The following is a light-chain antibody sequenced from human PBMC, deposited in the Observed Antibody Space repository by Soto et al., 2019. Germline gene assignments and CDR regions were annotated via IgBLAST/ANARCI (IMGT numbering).Light chain of an antibody. V-gene: IGKV1-6*01. CDR1: QDIRKD. CDR3: HHYATSSRT. Sequence: AIQMTQSPSSLSASVGDRVTITCRASQDIRKDLAWYQQKPGKAPQILIYGASTLQTGVASRFSGSGSGTDFTLSISRLEPEDFAVYYCHHYATSSRTFGQGTKVDIK. CDR2: GAS. J-gene: IGKJ1*01.